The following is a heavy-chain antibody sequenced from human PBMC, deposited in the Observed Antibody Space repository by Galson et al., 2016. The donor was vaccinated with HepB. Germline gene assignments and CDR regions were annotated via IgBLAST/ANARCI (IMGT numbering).Heavy chain of an antibody. D-gene: IGHD1-26*01. CDR1: GYSFTNYW. Sequence: QSGAEVKKPGESLRISCKGSGYSFTNYWIGWVRQMPGKGLEWMGRIDPSDSYTSYSPSFQGHVTIPADKSISTAYLQWSSLKASDTAMYYCARSSGSPPRDFDYWGQGTLVTVSS. V-gene: IGHV5-10-1*01. J-gene: IGHJ4*02. CDR2: IDPSDSYT. CDR3: ARSSGSPPRDFDY.